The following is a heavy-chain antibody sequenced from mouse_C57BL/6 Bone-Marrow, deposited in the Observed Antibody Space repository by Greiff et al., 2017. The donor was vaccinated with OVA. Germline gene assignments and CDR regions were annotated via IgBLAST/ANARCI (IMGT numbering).Heavy chain of an antibody. CDR3: TGSDYYGSSYVGPWFAY. V-gene: IGHV1-5*01. J-gene: IGHJ3*01. CDR1: GYTFTSYW. CDR2: IYPGNSDT. D-gene: IGHD1-1*01. Sequence: VQLQQSGTVLARPGASVKMSCKTSGYTFTSYWMHWVKQRPGQGLEWIGAIYPGNSDTSYNQKFKGTAKLTAVTSASTAYMELSSLTTEDSAVYYCTGSDYYGSSYVGPWFAYWGQGTLVTVSA.